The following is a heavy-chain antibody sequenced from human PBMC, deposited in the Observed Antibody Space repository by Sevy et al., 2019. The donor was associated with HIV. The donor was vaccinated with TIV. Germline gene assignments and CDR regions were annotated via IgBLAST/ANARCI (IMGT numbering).Heavy chain of an antibody. V-gene: IGHV1-18*01. D-gene: IGHD3-10*01. CDR2: IGAYNGNI. CDR1: GYTFSSFG. J-gene: IGHJ5*02. CDR3: ARISTVRGLFNYFDP. Sequence: ASVKVSCKASGYTFSSFGVSWVRQAPGQGLEWMGWIGAYNGNIKYAQNLQDRVTMTTDTSTSTAYMELTSLTSYDTAVYFCARISTVRGLFNYFDPWGQGTLVTVSS.